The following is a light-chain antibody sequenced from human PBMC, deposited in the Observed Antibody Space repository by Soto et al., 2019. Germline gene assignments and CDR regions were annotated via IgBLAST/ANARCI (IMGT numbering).Light chain of an antibody. CDR3: CSYAGSSTSRVV. CDR1: SSDVGSYNL. CDR2: EVS. V-gene: IGLV2-23*02. Sequence: QSPLTQPASVSGSPGQSITISCTGTSSDVGSYNLVSWYQQHPGKAPKLMIYEVSKRPSGVSNRFSGSKSGNTASLTISGLQAEDEADYSCCSYAGSSTSRVVFGGGTKLTVL. J-gene: IGLJ2*01.